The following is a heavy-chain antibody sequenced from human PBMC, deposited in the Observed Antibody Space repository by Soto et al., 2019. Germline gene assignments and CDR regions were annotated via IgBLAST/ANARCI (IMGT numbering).Heavy chain of an antibody. Sequence: PSETLSLTCTVSGGSISSYYWSWIRQPPGKGLEWIGYIYYSGSTNYNPSLKSRVTISVDTSKNQFSLKLSSVTAADTAVYYCARHQSLTYSSSWYCDYWGQGTLVTVSS. CDR1: GGSISSYY. J-gene: IGHJ4*02. D-gene: IGHD6-13*01. V-gene: IGHV4-59*08. CDR2: IYYSGST. CDR3: ARHQSLTYSSSWYCDY.